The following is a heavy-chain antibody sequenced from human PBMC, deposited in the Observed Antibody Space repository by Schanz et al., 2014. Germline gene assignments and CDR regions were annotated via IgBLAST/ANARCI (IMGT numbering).Heavy chain of an antibody. D-gene: IGHD1-26*01. V-gene: IGHV3-23*04. Sequence: EVQLVESGGGLVQPGGSLRLSCAASGFTFSSYAMSWVRQAPGKGLEWVSAISGSGGSTYYADSVKGRFTISRDNAKNTLYLQMSSLRAEDTAVYYCARDHTTESYYSAGPPIDYWGQGTLLTVSS. CDR3: ARDHTTESYYSAGPPIDY. CDR1: GFTFSSYA. CDR2: ISGSGGST. J-gene: IGHJ4*02.